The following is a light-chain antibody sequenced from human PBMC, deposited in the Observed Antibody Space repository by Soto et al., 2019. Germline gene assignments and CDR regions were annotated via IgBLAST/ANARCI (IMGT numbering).Light chain of an antibody. CDR1: SSDVGGYND. J-gene: IGLJ1*01. CDR3: SSYTSSRTLYV. CDR2: EVS. V-gene: IGLV2-14*01. Sequence: QSVLTQPASVSGSPGQSITISCTGISSDVGGYNDVSWYQQHTGKAPKLMISEVSNRPSGVSNRFSGSKSGNTASLTISGLQAEDEADYYCSSYTSSRTLYVFGSGTKLTVL.